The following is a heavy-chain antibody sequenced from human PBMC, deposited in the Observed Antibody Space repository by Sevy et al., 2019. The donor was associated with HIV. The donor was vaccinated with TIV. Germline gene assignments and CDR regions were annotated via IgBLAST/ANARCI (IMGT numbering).Heavy chain of an antibody. V-gene: IGHV3-30*02. CDR2: IRYDGSTK. J-gene: IGHJ4*02. CDR1: GFTFSDYA. Sequence: GGSLRLSCAASGFTFSDYAMHWVRQAPGKGLEWVAFIRYDGSTKYYTESVKGLFTISRDNSKNTLYLQMNSLRTEDTAVYYCAKGPSPMITFGGVADYWGQGTLVTVSS. CDR3: AKGPSPMITFGGVADY. D-gene: IGHD3-16*01.